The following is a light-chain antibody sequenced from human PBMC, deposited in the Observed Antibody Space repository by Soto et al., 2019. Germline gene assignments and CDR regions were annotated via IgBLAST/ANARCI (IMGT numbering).Light chain of an antibody. J-gene: IGLJ1*01. Sequence: QSVLTQPASVSGSPGQSITISCTGTSSDVGGYNYVSWFQQHPGKAPKLLIYDVSNRPSGASHRFSGSKSGNTASLTISGLQAEDEAVYYCSSYTSSSTLGVFGTGTKVTV. V-gene: IGLV2-14*01. CDR2: DVS. CDR3: SSYTSSSTLGV. CDR1: SSDVGGYNY.